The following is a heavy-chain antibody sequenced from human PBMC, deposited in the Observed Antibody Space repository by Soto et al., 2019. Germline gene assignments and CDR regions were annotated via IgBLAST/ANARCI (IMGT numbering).Heavy chain of an antibody. Sequence: ASVKVSCKASGYTFTNYAIHWARQGPGQRLEWMGWINAGNAKTKYSQKFQGRVTISRDTSASTAYMDLSSLISEDTAVYYCARDGAVAGNANFDYWGQGTLVTVSS. CDR3: ARDGAVAGNANFDY. CDR1: GYTFTNYA. J-gene: IGHJ4*02. CDR2: INAGNAKT. D-gene: IGHD6-19*01. V-gene: IGHV1-3*01.